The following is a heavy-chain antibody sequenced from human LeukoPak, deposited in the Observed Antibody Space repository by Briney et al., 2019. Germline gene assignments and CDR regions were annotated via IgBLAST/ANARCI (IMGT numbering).Heavy chain of an antibody. CDR3: ARGDTWIQSYRYYGMDV. V-gene: IGHV1-69*01. J-gene: IGHJ6*02. CDR2: IIPIFGTA. Sequence: SVKVSCKASGGTFSSYAISWVRQAPGQGLEWMGGIIPIFGTANYAQKFQGRVTITADESTSTAYMELSSLRSEDTAVYYCARGDTWIQSYRYYGMDVWGQGTTVTVSS. D-gene: IGHD5-18*01. CDR1: GGTFSSYA.